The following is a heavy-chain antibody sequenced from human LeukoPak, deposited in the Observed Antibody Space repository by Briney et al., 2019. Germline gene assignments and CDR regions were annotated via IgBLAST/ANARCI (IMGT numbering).Heavy chain of an antibody. D-gene: IGHD1-14*01. J-gene: IGHJ6*03. CDR2: INPNSGGT. CDR1: GYTFTGYY. CDR3: ARGKVEPRLEYYYYYYYMDV. Sequence: ASVKVSCKASGYTFTGYYMHWVRQAPGQGLEWMGWINPNSGGTNYAQKFQGRVTMTRDTSISTAYMELSRLRSDDTAVYYCARGKVEPRLEYYYYYYYMDVWGKGTTVTVSS. V-gene: IGHV1-2*02.